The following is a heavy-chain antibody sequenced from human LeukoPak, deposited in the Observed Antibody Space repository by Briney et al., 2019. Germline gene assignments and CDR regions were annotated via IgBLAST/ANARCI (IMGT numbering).Heavy chain of an antibody. CDR1: GYTFTIDD. CDR2: INPSGGST. D-gene: IGHD4-17*01. Sequence: ASVKLSCKASGYTFTIDDTHLGRQAPGQGLERMGIINPSGGSTSYAQKFQGRVTMTRDTSTSTVYMELSSLRSEDTAVYYCARDDSPPTVTNHWGQGTLVTVSS. J-gene: IGHJ4*02. CDR3: ARDDSPPTVTNH. V-gene: IGHV1-46*01.